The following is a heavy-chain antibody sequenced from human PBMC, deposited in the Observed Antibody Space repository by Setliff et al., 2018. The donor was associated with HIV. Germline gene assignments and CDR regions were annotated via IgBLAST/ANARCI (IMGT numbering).Heavy chain of an antibody. D-gene: IGHD3-3*01. CDR1: GFIFSEHY. V-gene: IGHV3-11*01. CDR3: ARDSRPRSGFWVSDYYYYMDV. J-gene: IGHJ6*03. CDR2: ISSGGTIL. Sequence: PGGSLRLSCAASGFIFSEHYMSWIRQDPGKGLEWVSYISSGGTILHYADSVKGRFTISRDNAKNSLYLQMNSLRAEDTAVYYCARDSRPRSGFWVSDYYYYMDVWGKGTTVTVSS.